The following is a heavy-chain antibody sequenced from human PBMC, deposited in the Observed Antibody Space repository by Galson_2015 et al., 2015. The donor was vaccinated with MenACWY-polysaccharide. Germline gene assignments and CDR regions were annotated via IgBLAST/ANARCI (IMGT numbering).Heavy chain of an antibody. Sequence: SLRLSCAASGFTFDDYAMHWVRQAPGKGLEWVSGINWNSGSVAYADSVKGRFTIPRDDAKSSLFLHMSSLRTEDTALYFCVKARGAERYYYSLDVWGHGTTVTVSS. CDR2: INWNSGSV. J-gene: IGHJ6*02. D-gene: IGHD2-21*01. CDR1: GFTFDDYA. V-gene: IGHV3-9*01. CDR3: VKARGAERYYYSLDV.